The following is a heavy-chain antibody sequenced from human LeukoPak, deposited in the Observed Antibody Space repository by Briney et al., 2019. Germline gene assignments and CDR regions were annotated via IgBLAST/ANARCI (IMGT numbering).Heavy chain of an antibody. CDR3: ARDRAVAGFGWFDP. CDR2: INHSGST. J-gene: IGHJ5*02. Sequence: SETLSLTCAVYGGSFSGYYWSWIRQPPGKGLEWIGEINHSGSTNYNPSLKSRVTISVDTSKNQFSLKLSSVTAADTAVYYCARDRAVAGFGWFDPWGQGTLVTVSS. CDR1: GGSFSGYY. D-gene: IGHD6-19*01. V-gene: IGHV4-34*01.